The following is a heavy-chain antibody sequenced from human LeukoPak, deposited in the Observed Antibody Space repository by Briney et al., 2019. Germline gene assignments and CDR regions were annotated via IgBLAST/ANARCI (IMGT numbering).Heavy chain of an antibody. J-gene: IGHJ4*02. CDR3: ARSEGSYGYNNFDY. D-gene: IGHD5-24*01. V-gene: IGHV1-18*01. Sequence: KFQGRVTMTTDTSTHTAYMELRSLRSDDTAVYYCARSEGSYGYNNFDYWGQGTLVTVSS.